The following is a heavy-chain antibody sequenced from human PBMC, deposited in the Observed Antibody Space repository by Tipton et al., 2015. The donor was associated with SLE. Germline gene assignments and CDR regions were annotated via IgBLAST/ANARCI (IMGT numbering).Heavy chain of an antibody. D-gene: IGHD2-15*01. CDR3: ARITMVAASDY. J-gene: IGHJ4*02. CDR2: IYYSGST. Sequence: LRLSCTVSGGSISSYYWSWIRQPPGKGLEWIGYIYYSGSTNYNPSLKSRVTISVDTSKNQFSLKLSSVTAADTAVYYCARITMVAASDYWGQGPLVSVPS. V-gene: IGHV4-59*01. CDR1: GGSISSYY.